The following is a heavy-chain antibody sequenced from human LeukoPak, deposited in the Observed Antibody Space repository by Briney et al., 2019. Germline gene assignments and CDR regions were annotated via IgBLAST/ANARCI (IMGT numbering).Heavy chain of an antibody. Sequence: SQTLSLTCAISGDSVSSKNGAWNWIRQSPSRGLEWLGRTYYRSKWYDEYADSVKGRVTISPDTSKNQFSLHVYSVTPEDTAVYYCARDLGASGWYTFDFWGQGTLVTVSS. D-gene: IGHD6-19*01. CDR3: ARDLGASGWYTFDF. J-gene: IGHJ5*01. CDR2: TYYRSKWYD. CDR1: GDSVSSKNGA. V-gene: IGHV6-1*01.